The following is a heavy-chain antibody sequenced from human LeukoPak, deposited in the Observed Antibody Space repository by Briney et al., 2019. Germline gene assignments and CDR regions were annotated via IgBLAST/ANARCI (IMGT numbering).Heavy chain of an antibody. CDR1: RFTFSNYW. D-gene: IGHD2-21*02. J-gene: IGHJ4*02. CDR2: INQDGSKK. CDR3: AKWGPYCVGDYCPALDS. Sequence: GGSLRLSCVASRFTFSNYWMSWVRQAPGKGLEWVANINQDGSKKRYADSMKGRFTISRDNAKESLYLHLNSLRAEDTAVYYCAKWGPYCVGDYCPALDSWGPGTLVTVSS. V-gene: IGHV3-7*01.